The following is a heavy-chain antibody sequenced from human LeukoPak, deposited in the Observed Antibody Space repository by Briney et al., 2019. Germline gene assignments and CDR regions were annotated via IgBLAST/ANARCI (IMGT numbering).Heavy chain of an antibody. CDR1: GFTVSSNY. CDR3: AKDSNPTGGFEY. D-gene: IGHD3-10*01. J-gene: IGHJ4*02. V-gene: IGHV3-53*01. Sequence: PGGSLRLSCAASGFTVSSNYMSWVRQAPGKGLEWVSLTYSDGRTHYADSVKGRFTISRDNSKNTLYLQMNSLRAEDTAVYYCAKDSNPTGGFEYWGQGTLVTVSS. CDR2: TYSDGRT.